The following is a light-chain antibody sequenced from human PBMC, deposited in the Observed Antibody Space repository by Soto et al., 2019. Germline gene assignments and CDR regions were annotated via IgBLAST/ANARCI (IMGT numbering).Light chain of an antibody. Sequence: DALITRSPSSLSASVSYKITITRRASRTINTYLNWFQQKPGEPPRLLIYGASTLHDGVPSRFSGSGSGADFTLTISGLQPEDFASYHCQQTYSDISFGGGTKVDI. CDR2: GAS. J-gene: IGKJ4*01. CDR1: RTINTY. V-gene: IGKV1-39*01. CDR3: QQTYSDIS.